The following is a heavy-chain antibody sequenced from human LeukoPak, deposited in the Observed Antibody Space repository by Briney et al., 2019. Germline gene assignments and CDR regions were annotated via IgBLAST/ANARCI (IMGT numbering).Heavy chain of an antibody. D-gene: IGHD3-10*01. CDR1: GFTFSNAW. V-gene: IGHV3-15*01. Sequence: GGSLRLSCAASGFTFSNAWMSWVRQAPGKGLEWVGRIKSKTDGGTTDYAAPVKGRLTISRDDSKNTLYLQMNSLKTEDTAVYYCTTAGSTMVRGVIILPFDYWGQGTLVTVSS. J-gene: IGHJ4*02. CDR2: IKSKTDGGTT. CDR3: TTAGSTMVRGVIILPFDY.